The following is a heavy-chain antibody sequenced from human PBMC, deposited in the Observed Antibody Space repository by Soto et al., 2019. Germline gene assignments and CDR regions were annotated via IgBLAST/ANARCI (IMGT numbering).Heavy chain of an antibody. D-gene: IGHD2-15*01. CDR3: APLSVPLSGPYGIHV. CDR1: GYSVSSSDYY. Sequence: SETLSLTCSVSGYSVSSSDYYWAWIRQPPGKGLEWIGSMLYSGLTYYNPSLKSRVTLSVDTSKNQFSVRLNSVTASDTAVYYCAPLSVPLSGPYGIHVWGQGTTVTVS. V-gene: IGHV4-39*01. J-gene: IGHJ6*02. CDR2: MLYSGLT.